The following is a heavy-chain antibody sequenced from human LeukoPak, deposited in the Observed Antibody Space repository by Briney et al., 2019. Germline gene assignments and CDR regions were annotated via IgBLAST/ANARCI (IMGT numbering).Heavy chain of an antibody. CDR3: ARDRGRSYYDFWSGYFNNWFDP. CDR2: INPNSGGT. D-gene: IGHD3-3*01. CDR1: GYTFTGYY. Sequence: ASVKVSCKASGYTFTGYYMHWVLQAPGQGLEWMGWINPNSGGTNYAQKFQGRVTMTRDTSISTAYMELSRLRSDDTAVYYCARDRGRSYYDFWSGYFNNWFDPWGQGTLVTVSS. V-gene: IGHV1-2*02. J-gene: IGHJ5*02.